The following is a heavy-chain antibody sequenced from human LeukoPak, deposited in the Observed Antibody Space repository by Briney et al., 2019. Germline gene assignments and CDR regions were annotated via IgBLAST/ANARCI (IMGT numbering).Heavy chain of an antibody. CDR3: ASDLSGYDGSNWFDP. CDR1: GYTFTGCY. Sequence: ASVKVSCKASGYTFTGCYMHWVRQAPGQGREWMGWINPNSGGTNYAQKFQGRVTMTRDTSISTAYMELSRLRSDDTAVYYCASDLSGYDGSNWFDPWGQGTLVTVSS. V-gene: IGHV1-2*02. D-gene: IGHD5-12*01. J-gene: IGHJ5*02. CDR2: INPNSGGT.